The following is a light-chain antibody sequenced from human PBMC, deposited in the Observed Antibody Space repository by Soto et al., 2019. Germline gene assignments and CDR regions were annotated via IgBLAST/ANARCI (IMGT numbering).Light chain of an antibody. CDR3: RPRNNCPLT. J-gene: IGKJ1*01. CDR2: DVS. Sequence: ETVLTQSPATLSLSPGERATLSCRASQSISRDLAWYQQKPGQPPRLLICDVSNRATGVPARFSGSGSGTNFTLTISSLGPEVFPFYYCRPRNNCPLTFGQGTKV. V-gene: IGKV3-11*01. CDR1: QSISRD.